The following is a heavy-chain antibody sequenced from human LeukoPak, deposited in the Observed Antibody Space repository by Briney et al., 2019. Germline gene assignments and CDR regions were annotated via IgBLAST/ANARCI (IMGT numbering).Heavy chain of an antibody. CDR1: GFTFSDYN. CDR3: ARENMRDGGIAAAGTDY. V-gene: IGHV3-48*04. J-gene: IGHJ4*02. CDR2: ISSTSFTI. Sequence: GGSLRLSCAASGFTFSDYNMNWVRQAPGKGLEWVSQISSTSFTIYYADSMGGRFTISIDNAQNSLYLQMSSLRADDTAVYYCARENMRDGGIAAAGTDYWGQGTLVTVSS. D-gene: IGHD6-13*01.